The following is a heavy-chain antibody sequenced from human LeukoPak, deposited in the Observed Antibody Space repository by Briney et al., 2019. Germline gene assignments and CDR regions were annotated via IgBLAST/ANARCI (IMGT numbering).Heavy chain of an antibody. CDR3: ARGLDYYGSHDAGGSDYYYYMDV. CDR2: IKQDGSEK. D-gene: IGHD3-10*01. CDR1: GFTFSSYT. Sequence: SGGSLRLSCAASGFTFSSYTMNWVRQAPGKGLEWVANIKQDGSEKYYVDSVKGRFTISRDNAKNSLYLQMNSLRAEDTAVYYCARGLDYYGSHDAGGSDYYYYMDVWGKGTTVTVSS. J-gene: IGHJ6*03. V-gene: IGHV3-7*04.